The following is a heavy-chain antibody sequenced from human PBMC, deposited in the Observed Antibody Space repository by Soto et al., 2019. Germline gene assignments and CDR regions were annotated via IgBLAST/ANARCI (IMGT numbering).Heavy chain of an antibody. V-gene: IGHV4-31*03. CDR1: GGSISSGGYY. CDR2: IYYSGST. Sequence: PSETLSLTCTVSGGSISSGGYYWSWIRQHPGKGLEWIGYIYYSGSTYYNPSLTSRVTISVDTSKNQFSLKLSTVTAADTAVYYCARELYNWNPSGMDVSCQGTTVTVSS. D-gene: IGHD1-20*01. J-gene: IGHJ6*02. CDR3: ARELYNWNPSGMDV.